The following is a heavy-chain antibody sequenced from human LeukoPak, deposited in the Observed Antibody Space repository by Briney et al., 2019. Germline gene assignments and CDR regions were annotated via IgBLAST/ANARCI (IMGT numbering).Heavy chain of an antibody. CDR3: ARATWYYYGSGSYGFDY. Sequence: SETLSLTCTVSGGSISSSSYYWSWIRQHPGKGLEWIGYIYYSGSTYYNPSLKSRVTISVDTSKNQFSLKLSSVTAADTAVYYCARATWYYYGSGSYGFDYWGQGTLVTVSS. CDR2: IYYSGST. V-gene: IGHV4-31*03. D-gene: IGHD3-10*01. CDR1: GGSISSSSYY. J-gene: IGHJ4*02.